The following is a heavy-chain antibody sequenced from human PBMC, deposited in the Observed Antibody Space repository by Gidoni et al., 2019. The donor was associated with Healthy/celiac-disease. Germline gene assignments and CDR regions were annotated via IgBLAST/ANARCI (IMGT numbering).Heavy chain of an antibody. Sequence: QVQLQESGPGLVTPSETLSLTCAVSGYSISSGYYWGWFRQPPGKGLEWIGSIDHSGSTYDNPSIKSRGTISVETSKNQFSLKLSSVTAADTAVYYCASTVVTGIDYWGQGTLVTVSS. CDR1: GYSISSGYY. J-gene: IGHJ4*02. V-gene: IGHV4-38-2*01. CDR2: IDHSGST. CDR3: ASTVVTGIDY. D-gene: IGHD2-15*01.